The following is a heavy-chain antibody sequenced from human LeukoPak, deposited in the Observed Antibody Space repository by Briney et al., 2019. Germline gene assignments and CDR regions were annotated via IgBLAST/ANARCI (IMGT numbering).Heavy chain of an antibody. CDR3: ARALRTGQGDYVPVL. J-gene: IGHJ4*02. Sequence: GESLKISCKASGYKFTNYWIGWVRQLPGKGLEWMTIIYPGDSETRYSPSFQGQVTISADKSIGTMYLQWSSLKASDTAMYYCARALRTGQGDYVPVLWGQGTLVIVSS. D-gene: IGHD4-17*01. CDR1: GYKFTNYW. CDR2: IYPGDSET. V-gene: IGHV5-51*01.